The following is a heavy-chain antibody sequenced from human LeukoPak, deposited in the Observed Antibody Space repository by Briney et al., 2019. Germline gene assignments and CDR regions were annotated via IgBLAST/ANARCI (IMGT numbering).Heavy chain of an antibody. CDR1: GFTFSSYG. J-gene: IGHJ3*02. V-gene: IGHV3-30*02. CDR3: AKDWSSSWYFSAPGAFDI. D-gene: IGHD6-13*01. Sequence: GGSLRLSCAASGFTFSSYGMHWVRQAPGKGLEWVAFIRHDGSNKYYADSVKGRFTISRDNSKNTLYLQMNSLRAEDTAVYYCAKDWSSSWYFSAPGAFDIWGQGTMVTVSS. CDR2: IRHDGSNK.